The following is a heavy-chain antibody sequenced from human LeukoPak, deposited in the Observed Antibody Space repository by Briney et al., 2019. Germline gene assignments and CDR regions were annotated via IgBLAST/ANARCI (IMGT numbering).Heavy chain of an antibody. D-gene: IGHD3-22*01. V-gene: IGHV3-30*18. CDR2: ISYDGSNK. CDR1: GFTFSSYG. J-gene: IGHJ3*02. Sequence: GGSLRLSCAASGFTFSSYGMHRVRQAPGKGLEWVAVISYDGSNKYYADSVKGRFTISRDNSKNTLYLQMNSLRAEDTAVYYCAKDLYYYDSSGFPDAFDIWGQGTMVTVSS. CDR3: AKDLYYYDSSGFPDAFDI.